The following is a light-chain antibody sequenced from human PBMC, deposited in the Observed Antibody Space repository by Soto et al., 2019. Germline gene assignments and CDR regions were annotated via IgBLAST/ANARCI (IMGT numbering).Light chain of an antibody. CDR1: QSIINW. CDR2: AAS. Sequence: DIQMTQSPSTLSASVGDRVTITCRASQSIINWLAWYQQKPGKAPKLLIYAASSLQSGVPSRFSGSGSGTDFTLTISSLQPEDFATYYCQQSYNTPPTFGQGTKVDIK. J-gene: IGKJ1*01. CDR3: QQSYNTPPT. V-gene: IGKV1-39*01.